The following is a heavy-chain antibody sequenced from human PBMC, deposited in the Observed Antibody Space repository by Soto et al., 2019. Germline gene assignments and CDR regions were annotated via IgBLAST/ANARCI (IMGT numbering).Heavy chain of an antibody. Sequence: SETLSLTCTVSGGSISSGGYSWSWIRQPPGKGLEWIGYIYHSGSTYYNPSLKSRVTISVDRSKNQFSLKLSSVTAADTAVYYCARGLEVFGVLTPPPYWGQGTLVTVSS. D-gene: IGHD3-3*01. CDR2: IYHSGST. J-gene: IGHJ4*02. CDR3: ARGLEVFGVLTPPPY. V-gene: IGHV4-30-2*01. CDR1: GGSISSGGYS.